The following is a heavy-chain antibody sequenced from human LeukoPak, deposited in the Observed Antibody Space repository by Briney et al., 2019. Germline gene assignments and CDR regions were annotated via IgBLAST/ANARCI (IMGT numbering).Heavy chain of an antibody. D-gene: IGHD2-2*01. CDR3: GRGDQYQLLGY. CDR1: GYTFIAYY. J-gene: IGHJ4*02. CDR2: INPSSGGT. V-gene: IGHV1-2*02. Sequence: ASVKVSCKTSGYTFIAYYMHWVRQAPGQGLEWMGWINPSSGGTNYAQKFQGRVTMTRDTSISTAYMELSRLRSDDTAVYYCGRGDQYQLLGYWGQGTLVTVSS.